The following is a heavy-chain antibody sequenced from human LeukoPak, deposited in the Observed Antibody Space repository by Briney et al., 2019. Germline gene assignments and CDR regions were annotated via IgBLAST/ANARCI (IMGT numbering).Heavy chain of an antibody. J-gene: IGHJ4*02. V-gene: IGHV3-7*01. D-gene: IGHD5-12*01. Sequence: GGSLRLSCATSGFTFSSYWMSWVRQAPGKGLEWVANIKQDGGEKYYADSVKGRFTISRHNAKNSLYLQMNSLRAEDTAVYYCARAGSGYEDGFDYWGQGTLVTVSS. CDR1: GFTFSSYW. CDR3: ARAGSGYEDGFDY. CDR2: IKQDGGEK.